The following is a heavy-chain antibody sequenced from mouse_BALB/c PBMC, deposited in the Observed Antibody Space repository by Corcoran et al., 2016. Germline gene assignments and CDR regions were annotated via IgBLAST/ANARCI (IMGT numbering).Heavy chain of an antibody. CDR1: GYTFTNYG. D-gene: IGHD1-1*01. V-gene: IGHV9-1*02. CDR3: ARKTTVGAMDY. Sequence: QIQLVQSGPELKKPGETVKISCKASGYTFTNYGRNWVKQAPGKGLRWMCWINTYTGEPTYADDFKGRFAFSLETSASTAYLQINNLKNEDMATYYCARKTTVGAMDYWGQGTSVTVSS. CDR2: INTYTGEP. J-gene: IGHJ4*01.